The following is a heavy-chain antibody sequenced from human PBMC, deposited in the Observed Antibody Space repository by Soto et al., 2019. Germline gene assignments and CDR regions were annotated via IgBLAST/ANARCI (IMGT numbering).Heavy chain of an antibody. CDR2: IYSGGST. D-gene: IGHD3-10*01. CDR1: GFTVSSNY. Sequence: GGSLRLSCAASGFTVSSNYMSWVRQAPGKGLEWVSVIYSGGSTYYADSVKGRFTISRHNSKNTLYLQMNSLRAEDTAVYYCARPRRGSGNYYYMDVWGKGTTVTVSS. V-gene: IGHV3-53*04. J-gene: IGHJ6*03. CDR3: ARPRRGSGNYYYMDV.